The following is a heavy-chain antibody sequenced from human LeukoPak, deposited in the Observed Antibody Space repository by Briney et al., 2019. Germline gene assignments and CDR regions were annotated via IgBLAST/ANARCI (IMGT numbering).Heavy chain of an antibody. J-gene: IGHJ4*02. CDR3: AREQSGTRGWYTVDY. CDR2: IRPDGDRT. CDR1: GFTFSTYA. V-gene: IGHV3-23*01. Sequence: GGSLRLSCAAPGFTFSTYAITWGRQGPGKGLEWVSAIRPDGDRTYYADSVRGRFTISRDNSKDTVYLQIDGLRVDDTAVYYCAREQSGTRGWYTVDYWGQGTLVTVSS. D-gene: IGHD6-19*01.